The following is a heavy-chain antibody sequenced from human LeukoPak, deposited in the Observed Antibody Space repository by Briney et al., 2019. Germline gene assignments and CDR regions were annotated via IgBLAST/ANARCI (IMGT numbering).Heavy chain of an antibody. Sequence: GESLKISCKGSGYSFTSYWIGWVRQMPGKGLEWMGIIYPGDSDTRYSPSFQGQVTISADKSISTAYLQWSSLKASDTAMYYCARLNTYCGGDCYYHYYGMDVWGQGTTVTVSS. D-gene: IGHD2-21*02. J-gene: IGHJ6*02. V-gene: IGHV5-51*01. CDR2: IYPGDSDT. CDR3: ARLNTYCGGDCYYHYYGMDV. CDR1: GYSFTSYW.